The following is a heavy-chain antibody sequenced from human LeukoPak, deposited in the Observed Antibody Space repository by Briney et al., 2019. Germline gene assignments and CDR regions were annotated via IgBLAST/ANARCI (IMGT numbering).Heavy chain of an antibody. V-gene: IGHV4-31*03. CDR1: GGSISSGGYY. CDR3: AREGTTYYYGSGTPGFDY. Sequence: SQTLSLTCTVSGGSISSGGYYWSWIRQHPGKGLEWIGYIYYSGSTYYNPSLKSRVTISVDTSKNQFSLKLSSATAADTAVYYCAREGTTYYYGSGTPGFDYWGQGTLVTVSS. CDR2: IYYSGST. J-gene: IGHJ4*02. D-gene: IGHD3-10*01.